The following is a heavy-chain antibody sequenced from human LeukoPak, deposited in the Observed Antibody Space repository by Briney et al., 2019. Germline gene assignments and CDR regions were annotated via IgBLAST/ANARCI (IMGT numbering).Heavy chain of an antibody. Sequence: GGSLRLSCAASGFTFSSYAMSWVRQAPGKGLEWVSAISSSGGSTYYADSVKGRFTISRDNSKNTLYLQMNSLRAEDTAVYYCANSLLWFGELLLDGDYWGQGTLVTVSS. CDR2: ISSSGGST. CDR1: GFTFSSYA. CDR3: ANSLLWFGELLLDGDY. J-gene: IGHJ4*02. D-gene: IGHD3-10*01. V-gene: IGHV3-23*01.